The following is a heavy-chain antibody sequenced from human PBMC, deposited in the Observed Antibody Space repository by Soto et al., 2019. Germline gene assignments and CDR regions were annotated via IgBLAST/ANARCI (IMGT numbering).Heavy chain of an antibody. CDR1: GGSIRSRKYY. CDR2: IYYSGST. D-gene: IGHD3-22*01. CDR3: ARHGRYSDTGDLTDY. J-gene: IGHJ4*02. Sequence: SETLSLTCTVSGGSIRSRKYYWDWIRQAPGKELEWIASIYYSGSTYYNPSLKSRVTISVDTSRNQFSLKLTSMTAADTAVYFCARHGRYSDTGDLTDYWGQGTLVTVS. V-gene: IGHV4-39*01.